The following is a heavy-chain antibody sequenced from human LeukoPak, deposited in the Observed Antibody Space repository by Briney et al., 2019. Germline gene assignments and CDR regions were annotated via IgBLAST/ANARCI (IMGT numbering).Heavy chain of an antibody. J-gene: IGHJ4*02. CDR3: ARENSGYEYYFDY. CDR2: IYYSGST. Sequence: SETLSLTCTVSGGSISGYYWSWIRQPPGKGLEWIGYIYYSGSTYYNPSLKSRVTISVDTSKNQFSLKLSSVTAADTAVYYCARENSGYEYYFDYWGQGTLVTVSS. CDR1: GGSISGYY. D-gene: IGHD5-12*01. V-gene: IGHV4-59*12.